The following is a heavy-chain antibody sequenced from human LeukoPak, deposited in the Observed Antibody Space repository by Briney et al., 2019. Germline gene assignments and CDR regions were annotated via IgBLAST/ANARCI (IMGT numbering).Heavy chain of an antibody. CDR2: INPNGDNT. CDR3: ARDNSVGDSAWWFDP. V-gene: IGHV1-46*01. CDR1: GYTFTNNF. J-gene: IGHJ5*02. Sequence: ASVKVSCKASGYTFTNNFMHWVRQAPGQGLEWMGIINPNGDNTWYAQKFQGRVTMTRDMATSTDYMEVSSLRSEDTAVYYCARDNSVGDSAWWFDPWGQGTLVTVSS. D-gene: IGHD5-12*01.